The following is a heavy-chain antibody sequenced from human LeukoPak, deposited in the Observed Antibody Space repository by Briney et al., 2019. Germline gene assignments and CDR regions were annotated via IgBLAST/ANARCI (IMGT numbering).Heavy chain of an antibody. J-gene: IGHJ3*02. CDR1: GFRFEDFA. CDR3: AKAIAAVAGYDAFDI. Sequence: GGSLRLSCAASGFRFEDFAMFWVRQVSGKGLEWVSFISWSGAQLGYADFVEGRFTISRDNAKDSLYLELSGLRPEDTAMYFCAKAIAAVAGYDAFDIWGQGTMVTVSS. V-gene: IGHV3-9*01. CDR2: ISWSGAQL. D-gene: IGHD6-19*01.